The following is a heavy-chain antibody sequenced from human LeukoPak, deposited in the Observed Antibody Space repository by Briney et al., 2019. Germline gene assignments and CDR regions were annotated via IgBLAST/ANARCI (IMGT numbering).Heavy chain of an antibody. D-gene: IGHD1-7*01. V-gene: IGHV1-2*02. CDR2: INPNSGGT. CDR1: GYTFTGYY. CDR3: ARGFDWNYSDDY. Sequence: ASVKASCKASGYTFTGYYMHWVRQASGQGLEWMGWINPNSGGTNYAQKFQGRVTTTRDTSISTAYMELSRLRSDDTAVYYCARGFDWNYSDDYWGQGTLVTVSS. J-gene: IGHJ4*02.